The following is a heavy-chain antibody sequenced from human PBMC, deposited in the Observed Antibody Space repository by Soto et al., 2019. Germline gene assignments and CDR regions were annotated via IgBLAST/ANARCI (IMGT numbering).Heavy chain of an antibody. Sequence: SEALSLTCTVSGGSISSSSYYWGWIRQPPGKGLEWIGSIYYSGSTYYNPSLKSRVTISVDTSKNQFSLKLSSVTAADTAVYYCARQGSTTVTIFDYWGQGTLVTVSS. CDR3: ARQGSTTVTIFDY. D-gene: IGHD4-17*01. V-gene: IGHV4-39*01. CDR1: GGSISSSSYY. J-gene: IGHJ4*02. CDR2: IYYSGST.